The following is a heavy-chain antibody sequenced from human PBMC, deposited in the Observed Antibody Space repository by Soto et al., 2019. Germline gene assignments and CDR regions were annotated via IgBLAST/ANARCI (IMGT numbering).Heavy chain of an antibody. D-gene: IGHD7-27*01. V-gene: IGHV4-4*02. J-gene: IGHJ5*02. CDR1: GGSISSSNW. CDR2: IYHSGST. Sequence: QVQLQESGPGLVKPSGTLSLTCAVSGGSISSSNWWSWVRQPPGKGLEWIGEIYHSGSTNYNPSLKSRVTISVDKSKNQFSLKLSSVTAADTAVYYCARRAPQGPLGRQAPTPGWFDPWGQGTLVTVSS. CDR3: ARRAPQGPLGRQAPTPGWFDP.